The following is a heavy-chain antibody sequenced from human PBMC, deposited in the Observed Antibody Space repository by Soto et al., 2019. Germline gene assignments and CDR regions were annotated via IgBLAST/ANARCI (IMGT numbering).Heavy chain of an antibody. CDR3: AREGNSGYDFVY. J-gene: IGHJ4*02. Sequence: QVQLVESGGGVVQPGRSLRLSCAASGFTFSSYAMHWVRQAPGKGLEWVAVISYDGSNKYYADSVKGRFTISRDNPKNTLYLQMNSLRAEDTAVYYCAREGNSGYDFVYWGQGTLVTVSS. D-gene: IGHD5-12*01. CDR1: GFTFSSYA. CDR2: ISYDGSNK. V-gene: IGHV3-30-3*01.